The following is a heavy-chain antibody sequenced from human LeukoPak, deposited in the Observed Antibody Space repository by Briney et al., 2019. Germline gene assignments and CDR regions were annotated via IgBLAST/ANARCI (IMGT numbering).Heavy chain of an antibody. J-gene: IGHJ4*02. CDR1: GRSISSYY. V-gene: IGHV4-4*07. CDR3: ARSAFLVTAPGLYYFGY. D-gene: IGHD6-13*01. Sequence: SVTLSLTCTVSGRSISSYYWSWIRQPAGKGLECLGHIYNSGSTNYNPPLKGRVTMSVATSKNQFSLHLSSVTAADTAVYYCARSAFLVTAPGLYYFGYWGQGTLVAVSS. CDR2: IYNSGST.